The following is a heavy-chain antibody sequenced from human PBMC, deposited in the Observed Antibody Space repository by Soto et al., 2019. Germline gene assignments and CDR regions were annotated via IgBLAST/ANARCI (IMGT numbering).Heavy chain of an antibody. CDR1: GFTFSSYG. Sequence: QVQLVESGGGVVQPGRSLRLSCVGSGFTFSSYGLHWVRQPPGKGPEWVAVIWWDGSKTYYADSVKGRFTISRDDSKNTLDLQMSSLRADDTAVYYCARDVGVVAPNGDYWCQGSLVSASS. CDR3: ARDVGVVAPNGDY. D-gene: IGHD3-3*01. CDR2: IWWDGSKT. J-gene: IGHJ4*02. V-gene: IGHV3-33*01.